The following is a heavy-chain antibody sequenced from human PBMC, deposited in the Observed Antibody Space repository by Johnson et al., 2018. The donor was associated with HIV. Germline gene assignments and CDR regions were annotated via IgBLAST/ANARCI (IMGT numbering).Heavy chain of an antibody. J-gene: IGHJ3*02. Sequence: VQLVESGGGVVRPGGSLRVSCAASGFTFDDYGMSWVRQAPGKGLEWVSGINWNGGSTGYADSVKGRFTISRDNAKNSLYLKMSSLRAEDTALYYCARDRGRGSEDAFDIWGQGTMVTVSS. CDR3: ARDRGRGSEDAFDI. D-gene: IGHD2-15*01. CDR2: INWNGGST. V-gene: IGHV3-20*04. CDR1: GFTFDDYG.